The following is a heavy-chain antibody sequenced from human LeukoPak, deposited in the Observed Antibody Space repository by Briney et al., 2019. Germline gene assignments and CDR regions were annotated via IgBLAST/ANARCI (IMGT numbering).Heavy chain of an antibody. CDR2: ISGNGGST. CDR3: VKGGEAVMYYFDF. D-gene: IGHD4-11*01. CDR1: GFTFSSYA. Sequence: GGSPRLSCSASGFTFSSYAMHWVRQTPGKGLEYISAISGNGGSTYYADSVKGRFTISRDNSKSTLYLQMSSLRPEDTAVYHCVKGGEAVMYYFDFWGRGTLVTVSS. J-gene: IGHJ4*02. V-gene: IGHV3-64D*06.